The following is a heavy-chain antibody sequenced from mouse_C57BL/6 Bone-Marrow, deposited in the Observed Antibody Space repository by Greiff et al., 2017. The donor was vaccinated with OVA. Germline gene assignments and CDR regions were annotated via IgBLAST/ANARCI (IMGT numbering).Heavy chain of an antibody. CDR3: ARGWLPFAY. D-gene: IGHD2-3*01. Sequence: VQLQQSGPELVKPGASVKISCKASGYTFTDYYMNWVKRSHGKSLEWIGDINPNNGGTSYNQKFKGKATLTVDKSSSTAYMELRSLTSEDSAVYYCARGWLPFAYWGQGTLVTVSA. V-gene: IGHV1-26*01. J-gene: IGHJ3*01. CDR1: GYTFTDYY. CDR2: INPNNGGT.